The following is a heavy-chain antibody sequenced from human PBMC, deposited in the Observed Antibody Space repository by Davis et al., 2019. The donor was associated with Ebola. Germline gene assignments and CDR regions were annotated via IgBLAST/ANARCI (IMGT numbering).Heavy chain of an antibody. CDR2: IGTAGDT. Sequence: PGGSLRLSCAASGLTFSTFDMHWVRQATGKGLEWVSAIGTAGDTYYPGSVKGRFTISRENAKNSLYLQMNSLRAGDTAVYYCARAPAATYYYYYGMDVWGQGTTVTVSS. CDR1: GLTFSTFD. CDR3: ARAPAATYYYYYGMDV. J-gene: IGHJ6*02. V-gene: IGHV3-13*01. D-gene: IGHD2-15*01.